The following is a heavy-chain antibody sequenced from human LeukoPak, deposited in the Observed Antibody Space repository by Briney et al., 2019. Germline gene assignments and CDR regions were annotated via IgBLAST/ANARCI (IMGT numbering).Heavy chain of an antibody. J-gene: IGHJ4*02. CDR1: GFTFDDYG. Sequence: GGSLRLSCAASGFTFDDYGMSWVRQAPGKGLEWVSGINWNGGSTGYADSVKGRSTISRDNAKNSLYLQMNSLRAEDTALYYCARDPTYYYDSSGYYLDYWGQGTLVTVSS. D-gene: IGHD3-22*01. CDR3: ARDPTYYYDSSGYYLDY. V-gene: IGHV3-20*04. CDR2: INWNGGST.